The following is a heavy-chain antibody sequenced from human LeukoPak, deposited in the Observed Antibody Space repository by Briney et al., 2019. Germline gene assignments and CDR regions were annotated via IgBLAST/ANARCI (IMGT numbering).Heavy chain of an antibody. D-gene: IGHD2-8*01. CDR2: ISAYNGNT. Sequence: ASVKVSCKASGYTFISYGISWVRQAPGQGLEWMGWISAYNGNTNYAQKLQGRVTMTTDTSTSTAYMELRSLRSDDTAVYYCARDTYCTNGVCSYYDAFDIWGQGTMVTVSS. J-gene: IGHJ3*02. CDR3: ARDTYCTNGVCSYYDAFDI. CDR1: GYTFISYG. V-gene: IGHV1-18*01.